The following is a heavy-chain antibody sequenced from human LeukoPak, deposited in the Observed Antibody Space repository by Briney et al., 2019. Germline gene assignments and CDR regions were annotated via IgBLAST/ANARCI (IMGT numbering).Heavy chain of an antibody. CDR2: ISRSGRDI. J-gene: IGHJ3*02. D-gene: IGHD4-11*01. CDR3: AIGDESLQRNDVLDI. Sequence: GGSLTLSCAVSGFTFSTYAMNWVRQAPPQGLELVSSISRSGRDIYYADSVRGRLTISRDNGRDSLYLQMNSLRVEDTAVYDCAIGDESLQRNDVLDIWGQGKMVTVSS. CDR1: GFTFSTYA. V-gene: IGHV3-21*01.